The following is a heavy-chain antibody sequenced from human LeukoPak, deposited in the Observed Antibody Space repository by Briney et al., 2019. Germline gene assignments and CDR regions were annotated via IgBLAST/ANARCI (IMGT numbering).Heavy chain of an antibody. V-gene: IGHV4-39*06. CDR1: GGSISSSDYY. D-gene: IGHD3-10*01. CDR3: ARMGSGNHFDY. CDR2: IYYSGIT. Sequence: SETLSLTCTVSGGSISSSDYYWGWIRQPPGKGLEWIGNIYYSGITYYNPSLKSRVTISVDTSKNQFPLKLSSVTAADTAVYYCARMGSGNHFDYWGQGTLVTVSS. J-gene: IGHJ4*02.